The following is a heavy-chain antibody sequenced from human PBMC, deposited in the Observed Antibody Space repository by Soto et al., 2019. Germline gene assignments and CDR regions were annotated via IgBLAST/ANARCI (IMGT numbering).Heavy chain of an antibody. V-gene: IGHV4-34*01. D-gene: IGHD6-6*01. J-gene: IGHJ4*02. CDR3: ARTSRFEY. Sequence: QVLLQQWGAGLLKPSETLSLTCAVYGGSFSNYYWSWIRQSPGKGLEWIGEINHSGSTNYNPSLKSRVTISVDTSKSQFSLELSSVTVADTAVYYCARTSRFEYWGQGTLVTVSS. CDR2: INHSGST. CDR1: GGSFSNYY.